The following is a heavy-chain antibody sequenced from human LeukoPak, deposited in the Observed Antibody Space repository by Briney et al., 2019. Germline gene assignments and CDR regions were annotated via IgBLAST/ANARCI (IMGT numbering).Heavy chain of an antibody. CDR2: VYDSGST. J-gene: IGHJ5*02. V-gene: IGHV4-61*10. D-gene: IGHD3-10*01. CDR1: DDAVTIGSHY. CDR3: ARESGELIGYQWIDP. Sequence: SETLSLTCTISDDAVTIGSHYWSWIRQPAGKAMQWIGRVYDSGSTYYNVSLRSRVAISVDMSKKQFSLRLSSVTAADTAVYYCARESGELIGYQWIDPWGQGILVTVSS.